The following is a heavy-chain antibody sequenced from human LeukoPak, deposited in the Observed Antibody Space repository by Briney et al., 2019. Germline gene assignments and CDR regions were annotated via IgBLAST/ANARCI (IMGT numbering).Heavy chain of an antibody. CDR3: ARESSSWYVGWFDP. J-gene: IGHJ5*02. Sequence: PSQTLSLTCTVSGGSLSSGGYYWSWIRQHPGKGLEWIGYIYYSGSTYYNPSLKSRVTISVDTSKNQFSLKLSSVTAADTAVYYCARESSSWYVGWFDPWGQGTLVTVSS. D-gene: IGHD6-13*01. CDR1: GGSLSSGGYY. V-gene: IGHV4-31*03. CDR2: IYYSGST.